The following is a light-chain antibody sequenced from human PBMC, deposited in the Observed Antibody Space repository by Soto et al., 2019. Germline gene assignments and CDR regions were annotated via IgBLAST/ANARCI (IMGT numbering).Light chain of an antibody. J-gene: IGLJ2*01. V-gene: IGLV2-14*01. CDR3: SSYTSNSTSVV. CDR1: SSDVGGYNY. Sequence: QSALTQPASVSGSPGQSITISCTGTSSDVGGYNYVSWYQQHPGKAPKLMIYDVSNRPSGVSNRFSGSNSGNTASLTISGLQAEDEADYYCSSYTSNSTSVVFGGGTKLTVL. CDR2: DVS.